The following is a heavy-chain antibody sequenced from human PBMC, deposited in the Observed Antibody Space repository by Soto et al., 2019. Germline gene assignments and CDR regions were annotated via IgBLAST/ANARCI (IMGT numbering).Heavy chain of an antibody. Sequence: QVQLQESGPGLVMPSQTLSLTCTVSGGSISGGDYHWTWIRQTPEKGLEWIGAIYYSASTYYNPSLVSRTRMSIDTSKNQFSLKLTSVTATDTAVYYCARDSRTPSGGMDVWGQGTTVTVSS. J-gene: IGHJ6*02. V-gene: IGHV4-30-4*01. CDR1: GGSISGGDYH. CDR2: IYYSAST. CDR3: ARDSRTPSGGMDV.